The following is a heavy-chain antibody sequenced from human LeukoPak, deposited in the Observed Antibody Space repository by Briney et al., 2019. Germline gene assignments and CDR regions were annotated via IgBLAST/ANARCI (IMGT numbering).Heavy chain of an antibody. Sequence: GRSLRLSCAASGFTFSSYAMSWVRQAPGKGLEWVSAISGSGGSTYYADSVKGRFTISRDNSKKTLYLQMNSLRAEDTAVYYCAKGGTYYYDSSRAGLDYWGQGTLVTVSS. D-gene: IGHD3-22*01. J-gene: IGHJ4*02. CDR2: ISGSGGST. V-gene: IGHV3-23*01. CDR1: GFTFSSYA. CDR3: AKGGTYYYDSSRAGLDY.